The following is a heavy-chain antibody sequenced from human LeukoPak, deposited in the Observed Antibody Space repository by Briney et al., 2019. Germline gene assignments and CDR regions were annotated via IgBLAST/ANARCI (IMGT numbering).Heavy chain of an antibody. CDR2: ISGSGGST. V-gene: IGHV3-23*01. CDR1: GFNFSSYA. J-gene: IGHJ6*02. Sequence: GSLRLSCAASGFNFSSYAMSWVRQAPGKGLEWVSGISGSGGSTYYADSGKGRFTISRDNSKNTLYLQMNSLRAEDTAVYYCAKESSYYYYGMDVWGQGTTVTVSS. CDR3: AKESSYYYYGMDV.